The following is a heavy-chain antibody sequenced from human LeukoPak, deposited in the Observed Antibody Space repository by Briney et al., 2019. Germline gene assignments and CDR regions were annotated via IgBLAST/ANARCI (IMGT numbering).Heavy chain of an antibody. D-gene: IGHD3-22*01. V-gene: IGHV1-69*13. CDR1: GGTFSSYA. CDR3: ARNYYYDSSGYYYNY. Sequence: GASVKVSCKASGGTFSSYAISWVRQAPGQGLEWMGGIIPIFGTANYAQKFQGRVTITADESTSTAYMELSSLRSEDTAVNYCARNYYYDSSGYYYNYWGQGTLVTVSS. CDR2: IIPIFGTA. J-gene: IGHJ4*02.